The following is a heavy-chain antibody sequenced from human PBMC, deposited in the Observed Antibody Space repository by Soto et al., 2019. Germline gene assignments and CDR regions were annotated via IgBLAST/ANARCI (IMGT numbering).Heavy chain of an antibody. CDR3: ARENVVVVVAATFNWFDP. CDR1: GGTFSSYA. Sequence: ASVKVSCKASGGTFSSYAISWVLQAPGQGLEWMGGIIPIFGTANYAQKFQGRVTITADESTSTAYMELSSLRSEDTAVYYCARENVVVVVAATFNWFDPWGQGTLVTVSS. J-gene: IGHJ5*02. V-gene: IGHV1-69*13. D-gene: IGHD2-15*01. CDR2: IIPIFGTA.